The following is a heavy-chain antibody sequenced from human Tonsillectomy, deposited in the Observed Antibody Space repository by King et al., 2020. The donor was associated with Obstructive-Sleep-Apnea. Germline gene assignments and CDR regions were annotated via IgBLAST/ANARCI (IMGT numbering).Heavy chain of an antibody. CDR2: ISYSGST. V-gene: IGHV4-59*01. D-gene: IGHD5-24*01. CDR1: GGSINSYY. CDR3: ARDRVGRDGYNRFDY. Sequence: VQLQESGPGLVKPSETLSLTCTVSGGSINSYYWSLIRQTPGKGLEWIGYISYSGSTNYNPSLTSRVTISVDTSKNQFSLKLSSVTAADTAVYYCARDRVGRDGYNRFDYWGQGTLVTVSS. J-gene: IGHJ4*02.